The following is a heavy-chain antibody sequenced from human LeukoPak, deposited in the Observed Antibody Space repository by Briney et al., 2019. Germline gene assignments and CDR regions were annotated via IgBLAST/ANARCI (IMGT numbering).Heavy chain of an antibody. D-gene: IGHD6-13*01. CDR2: ISGSGGTGT. Sequence: GESLRLSCAASGFTFSSYAMSWVRQAPGRGLEWVSAISGSGGTGTYYADSVKGRFTISRDNSKNTLYLQMNSLRAEDTAVYYCARKGQGSNWAAEYFQNWGQGTLVTVFS. CDR3: ARKGQGSNWAAEYFQN. CDR1: GFTFSSYA. J-gene: IGHJ1*01. V-gene: IGHV3-23*01.